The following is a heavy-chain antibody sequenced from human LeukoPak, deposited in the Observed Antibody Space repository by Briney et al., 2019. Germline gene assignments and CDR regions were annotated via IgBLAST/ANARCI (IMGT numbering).Heavy chain of an antibody. CDR2: INHSGST. Sequence: PSETLSLTCAVYGGSFSGYYWSWIRQPPGKGLEWIGVINHSGSTNYNQSLKSRVTISVDTSKNQFSLKLSSVTAAATAVYYCARGHPSDILVVPAAAHNHTFDIWGQGTMVTVSS. CDR1: GGSFSGYY. V-gene: IGHV4-34*01. CDR3: ARGHPSDILVVPAAAHNHTFDI. D-gene: IGHD2-2*01. J-gene: IGHJ3*02.